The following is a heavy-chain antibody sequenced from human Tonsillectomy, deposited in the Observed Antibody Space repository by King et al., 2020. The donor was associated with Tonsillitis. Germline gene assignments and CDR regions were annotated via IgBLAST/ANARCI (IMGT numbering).Heavy chain of an antibody. D-gene: IGHD3-10*01. J-gene: IGHJ4*02. CDR3: AKHRGGYFASGTFDY. Sequence: VQLVESGAEVKKPGESLKISCKGSGYSFTNNWIGWVRQMPGKGLEWIGFIYPGDADTTYSPSFQGQVTISADRSISTAYLQWSSLKASDTAMYYCAKHRGGYFASGTFDYWGQGTLVTVSS. V-gene: IGHV5-51*01. CDR1: GYSFTNNW. CDR2: IYPGDADT.